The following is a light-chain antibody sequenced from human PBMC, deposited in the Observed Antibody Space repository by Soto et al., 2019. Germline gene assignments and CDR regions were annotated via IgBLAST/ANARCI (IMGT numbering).Light chain of an antibody. CDR1: QSIRSY. CDR3: KQSYTTPYT. CDR2: GAS. J-gene: IGKJ2*01. Sequence: DIQMTQSPSSLSASVGDRVTITCRASQSIRSYLNWYHQKPGKTPHLLIYGASNLPSVVPSRLTGSGSGTHFTLTTSSLQPEDFATYYCKQSYTTPYTFGQGTKLEIK. V-gene: IGKV1-39*01.